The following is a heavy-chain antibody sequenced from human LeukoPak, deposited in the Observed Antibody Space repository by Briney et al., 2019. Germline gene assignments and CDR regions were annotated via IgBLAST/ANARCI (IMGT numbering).Heavy chain of an antibody. CDR2: ISSSGGTI. J-gene: IGHJ6*04. CDR3: AELGITMIGGV. D-gene: IGHD3-10*02. Sequence: GGSLRLSCAAPGFTFSDYYMNWIRQAPGKGPEWVSYISSSGGTIYYADSVKGRFTISRDNAKNSLYLQMNSLRAEDTAVYYCAELGITMIGGVWGKGTTVTISS. CDR1: GFTFSDYY. V-gene: IGHV3-11*04.